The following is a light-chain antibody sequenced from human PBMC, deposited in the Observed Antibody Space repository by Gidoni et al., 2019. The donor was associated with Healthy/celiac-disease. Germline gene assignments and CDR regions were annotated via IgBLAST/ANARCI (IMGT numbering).Light chain of an antibody. CDR2: AAS. CDR1: QSISSY. V-gene: IGKV1-39*01. CDR3: QQSYSTPPIT. Sequence: DMQLTQSRSSLSASVGDRVTITCRASQSISSYLNWYQQKPGKAPKLLIYAASSLQSGVPSRFSGSGSGTDFTLTISSLQPEDFATYYCQQSYSTPPITFXQXTRLEIK. J-gene: IGKJ5*01.